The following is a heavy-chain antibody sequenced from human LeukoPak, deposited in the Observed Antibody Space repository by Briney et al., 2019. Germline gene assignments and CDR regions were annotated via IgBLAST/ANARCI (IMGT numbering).Heavy chain of an antibody. J-gene: IGHJ4*02. Sequence: SETLSLTCAVSGGSISSSNWWSWVRQPPGKGLEWIGEIYHSGSTNYNPSLKSRVTISVDTSKNQFSLKLSSVTAADTAVYYCATKSLRYSGSYYFDYWGQGTLVTVSS. CDR1: GGSISSSNW. D-gene: IGHD1-26*01. CDR3: ATKSLRYSGSYYFDY. CDR2: IYHSGST. V-gene: IGHV4-4*02.